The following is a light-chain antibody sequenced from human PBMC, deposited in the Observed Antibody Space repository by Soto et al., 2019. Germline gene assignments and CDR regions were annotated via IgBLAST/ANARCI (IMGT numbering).Light chain of an antibody. J-gene: IGKJ2*01. V-gene: IGKV1-9*01. CDR1: QGISSF. Sequence: DIPLTQSPSFLSASVGDRVTITCRASQGISSFLAWYQQKPGKAPKLLIYAASTLQSGVPSRFSGSESGTDFTLTISSLQPEDFATYYCQHLNGYSRNTFGQGTKLEIK. CDR2: AAS. CDR3: QHLNGYSRNT.